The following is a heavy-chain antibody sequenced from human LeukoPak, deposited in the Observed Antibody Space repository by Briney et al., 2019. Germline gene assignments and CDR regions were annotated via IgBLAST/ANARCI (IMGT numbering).Heavy chain of an antibody. CDR1: GFTFSSYA. V-gene: IGHV3-64*01. Sequence: PGGSLRLSCAASGFTFSSYAMHWVRQAPGKGLEYVSAISSNGGSTYYANSVKGRFTISRDNSRNTLYLQMGSLRAEDMAVYYCASRSDSSGYYPDWGQGTLVTVSS. D-gene: IGHD3-22*01. CDR3: ASRSDSSGYYPD. J-gene: IGHJ4*02. CDR2: ISSNGGST.